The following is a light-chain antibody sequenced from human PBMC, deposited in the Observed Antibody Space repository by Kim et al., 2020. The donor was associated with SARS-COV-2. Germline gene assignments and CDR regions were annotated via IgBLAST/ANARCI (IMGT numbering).Light chain of an antibody. J-gene: IGLJ3*02. CDR3: NSRDSSGNHWV. CDR1: SLRIYY. CDR2: GTD. Sequence: SSELTQDPAVSVALGQTVRITCQGDSLRIYYAGWYQQRPGQAPVLVIYGTDSRPSGIPDRFSGSGSGNTASLTITGAQAEDEADYYCNSRDSSGNHWVFGGGTKLTVL. V-gene: IGLV3-19*01.